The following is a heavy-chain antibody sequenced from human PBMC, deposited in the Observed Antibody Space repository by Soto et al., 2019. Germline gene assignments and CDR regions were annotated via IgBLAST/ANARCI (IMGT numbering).Heavy chain of an antibody. J-gene: IGHJ4*02. CDR3: ARSVVVVDATRAVRYFDY. Sequence: PSETLSLTCTVSGGSISSGGYYWSWIRQHPGKGLEWIGYVYYSGSTYYNPSLKSRVTISVDTSKNQFSLRLSSVTAADTAVYYCARSVVVVDATRAVRYFDYWGQVTLFTVSS. V-gene: IGHV4-31*03. CDR1: GGSISSGGYY. CDR2: VYYSGST. D-gene: IGHD2-15*01.